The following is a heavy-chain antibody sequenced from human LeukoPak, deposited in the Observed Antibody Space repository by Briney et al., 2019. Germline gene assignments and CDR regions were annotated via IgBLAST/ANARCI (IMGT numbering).Heavy chain of an antibody. CDR1: GFTFSSYA. D-gene: IGHD3-10*01. Sequence: GGSLRLSCAASGFTFSSYAMSWVRQAPGKGLEWVSAISGSGGSTYYADSVKGRFTISRDNSKNTLYLQMNSLRAEDTAVYYCAKFLSFYGSGSYNVAFDIWGQGTMVTVS. CDR3: AKFLSFYGSGSYNVAFDI. J-gene: IGHJ3*02. CDR2: ISGSGGST. V-gene: IGHV3-23*01.